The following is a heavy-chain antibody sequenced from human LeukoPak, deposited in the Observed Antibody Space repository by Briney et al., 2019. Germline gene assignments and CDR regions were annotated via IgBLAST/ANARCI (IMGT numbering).Heavy chain of an antibody. D-gene: IGHD5-12*01. CDR2: IYYSGST. V-gene: IGHV4-59*08. J-gene: IGHJ6*02. CDR3: ARWPGLQGYYYSGMDV. Sequence: SETLSLTCTVSGGSISSYYWSWIRQPPGKGLEWIGYIYYSGSTNYNPSLKSRVTISVDTSKNQFSLKLSSVTAADTAVYYCARWPGLQGYYYSGMDVWGQGTTVTVSS. CDR1: GGSISSYY.